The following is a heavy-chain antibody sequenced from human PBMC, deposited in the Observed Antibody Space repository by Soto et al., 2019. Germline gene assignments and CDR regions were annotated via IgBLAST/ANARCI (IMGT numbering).Heavy chain of an antibody. J-gene: IGHJ4*02. CDR3: ARRVRVLRFLEWLPTNIPFDY. Sequence: GGSLRLSCAASGFTFSSFAMSWVRQAPGKGLEWVSAISGSGGSTYYADSVKGRFTISRDNSKNTLYLQMNSLRAEDTAVYYCARRVRVLRFLEWLPTNIPFDYWGQGTLVTVSS. CDR1: GFTFSSFA. D-gene: IGHD3-3*01. V-gene: IGHV3-23*01. CDR2: ISGSGGST.